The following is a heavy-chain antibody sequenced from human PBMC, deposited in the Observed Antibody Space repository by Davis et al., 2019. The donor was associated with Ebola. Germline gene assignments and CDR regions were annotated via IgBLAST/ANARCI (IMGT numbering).Heavy chain of an antibody. D-gene: IGHD3-10*01. J-gene: IGHJ2*01. CDR1: GFTFSSYW. CDR3: ARGPPSVRALWYFDL. V-gene: IGHV3-74*01. CDR2: INSDGSST. Sequence: GESLKISCAASGFTFSSYWMHWVRQAPGKGLVWVSRINSDGSSTSYADSVKGRFTISRDNAKNTLYLQMNSLRAEDTAVYYCARGPPSVRALWYFDLWGRGTLVTVPS.